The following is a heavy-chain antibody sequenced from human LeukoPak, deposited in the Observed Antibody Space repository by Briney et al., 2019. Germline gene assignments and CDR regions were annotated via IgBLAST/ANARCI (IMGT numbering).Heavy chain of an antibody. CDR3: ARGGYCSSTSCYNFDY. V-gene: IGHV1-8*02. J-gene: IGHJ4*02. CDR1: GYTFTSYY. Sequence: ASVKVSCKASGYTFTSYYMHWVRQATGQGLEWMGWMNPNSGNTGYAQKFQGRVTMTRNTSISTAYMELSSLRSEDTAVYYCARGGYCSSTSCYNFDYWGQGTLVTVSS. CDR2: MNPNSGNT. D-gene: IGHD2-2*02.